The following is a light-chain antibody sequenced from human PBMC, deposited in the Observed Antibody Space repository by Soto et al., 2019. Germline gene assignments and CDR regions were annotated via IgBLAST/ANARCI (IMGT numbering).Light chain of an antibody. CDR2: GNN. CDR3: QSYDSSLSGVV. V-gene: IGLV1-40*01. CDR1: SSNIGAGYD. Sequence: QSVLTQPPSVSGAPGQRVTISCTGSSSNIGAGYDVHWYQQLPGTAPKLLIYGNNNRPSGVPDRFSGSKSGTSASLAITGLQAEDEADYYCQSYDSSLSGVVFGGGTKLT. J-gene: IGLJ3*02.